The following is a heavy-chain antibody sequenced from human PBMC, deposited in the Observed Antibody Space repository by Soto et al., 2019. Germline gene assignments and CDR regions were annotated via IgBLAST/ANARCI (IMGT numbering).Heavy chain of an antibody. CDR3: AKDLTVVVPAADYFDY. CDR2: ISGSGGST. J-gene: IGHJ4*02. V-gene: IGHV3-23*01. Sequence: GGSLRLSCAASGFTFSSYAMSWVRQAPGKGLEWVSAISGSGGSTYYADSVKGRFTISRDNSKNTLYLQMNSLRAEDTAVYYCAKDLTVVVPAADYFDYWGQGTLVTVSS. D-gene: IGHD2-2*01. CDR1: GFTFSSYA.